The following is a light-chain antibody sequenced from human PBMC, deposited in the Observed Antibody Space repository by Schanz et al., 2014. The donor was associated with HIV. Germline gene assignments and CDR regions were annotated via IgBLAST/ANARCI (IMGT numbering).Light chain of an antibody. V-gene: IGLV1-40*01. J-gene: IGLJ2*01. Sequence: QSVLAQPPSVSGAPGQRVTISCTGSSSNIGADYDVHRYQLLPGTAPKLLIFDNTNRPSGVPARFSGSKSGSSASLAISGLQADDEADYFCQSFDSSLNAVVFGGGTKLTVL. CDR3: QSFDSSLNAVV. CDR1: SSNIGADYD. CDR2: DNT.